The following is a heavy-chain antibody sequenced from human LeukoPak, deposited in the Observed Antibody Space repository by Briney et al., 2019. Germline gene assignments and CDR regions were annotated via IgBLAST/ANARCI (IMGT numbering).Heavy chain of an antibody. Sequence: ASVKVSCKASGYTFTSYNMHWVRQPPGQGLEWMGIINPSGGSTSYAQKFQGRVTMTRDMSPSTVYMELSSLRSEDTAVYYCASGTAIAAAGVYWGQGTLVTVSA. D-gene: IGHD6-13*01. CDR1: GYTFTSYN. CDR2: INPSGGST. CDR3: ASGTAIAAAGVY. V-gene: IGHV1-46*01. J-gene: IGHJ4*02.